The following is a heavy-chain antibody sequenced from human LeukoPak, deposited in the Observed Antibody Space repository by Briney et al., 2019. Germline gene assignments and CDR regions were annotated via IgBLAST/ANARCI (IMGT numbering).Heavy chain of an antibody. CDR2: ISAYNGNT. CDR3: ARDVLRFSEWSYDAFDI. CDR1: GYTFTSYG. V-gene: IGHV1-18*01. D-gene: IGHD3-3*01. J-gene: IGHJ3*02. Sequence: ASVKVSCKASGYTFTSYGISWVRQAPGQGLEWMGWISAYNGNTNYAQKLQGRVTMTTDTSTSTAYMELRSLRSDDTAVYYCARDVLRFSEWSYDAFDIWRQGTMVTVSS.